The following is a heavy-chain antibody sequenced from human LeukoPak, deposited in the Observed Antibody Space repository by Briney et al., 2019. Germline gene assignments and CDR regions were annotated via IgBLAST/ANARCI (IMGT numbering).Heavy chain of an antibody. D-gene: IGHD6-19*01. CDR1: GFTFSSYW. Sequence: PGGSLRLSCAASGFTFSSYWMSWVRQAPGKGLEWVANIKQDGSETYYVDSVKGRFTISRDNAKNSLYLQMNSLRAEDTAVYYCARGGIQVSGIDEFDYWGQGTLVTVSS. J-gene: IGHJ4*02. CDR2: IKQDGSET. CDR3: ARGGIQVSGIDEFDY. V-gene: IGHV3-7*04.